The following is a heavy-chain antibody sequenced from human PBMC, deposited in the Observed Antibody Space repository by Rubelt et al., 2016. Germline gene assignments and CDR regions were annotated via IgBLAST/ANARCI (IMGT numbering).Heavy chain of an antibody. CDR2: IIPIFGTA. CDR3: ARRQQLGPFDY. J-gene: IGHJ4*02. D-gene: IGHD6-13*01. V-gene: IGHV1-69*01. Sequence: QVQLVQSGAEVKKPGSSVKVSCKASGGTFRSYAISWVRQAPGQGLEWMGGIIPIFGTATYAQKFQGRVTIIADESTLTSSMELSSLRSEATAVSYCARRQQLGPFDYWGQGTLVTVSS. CDR1: GGTFRSYA.